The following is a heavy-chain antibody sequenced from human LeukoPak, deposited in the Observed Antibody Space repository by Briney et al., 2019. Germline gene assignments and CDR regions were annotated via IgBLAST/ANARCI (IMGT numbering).Heavy chain of an antibody. Sequence: GGSLRHSCAASGFTFDDYGMSWVRQVPGKGLEWVSGINWIGGSTGYADSVKGRFTISRDNAKNSLYLQMNSLRAEDTALYRCAKNWGTFSWFFDLWGRGTLVTVSS. CDR2: INWIGGST. D-gene: IGHD7-27*01. V-gene: IGHV3-20*01. CDR1: GFTFDDYG. CDR3: AKNWGTFSWFFDL. J-gene: IGHJ2*01.